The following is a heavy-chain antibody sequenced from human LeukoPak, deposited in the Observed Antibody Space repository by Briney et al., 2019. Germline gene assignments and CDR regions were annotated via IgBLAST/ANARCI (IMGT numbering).Heavy chain of an antibody. V-gene: IGHV1-2*02. CDR2: TNPNSGGT. J-gene: IGHJ4*02. Sequence: ASVKVSCKASGYTFTGYYMHWVRQAPGQGLEWMGWTNPNSGGTNYAQKFRGRVTMTRDTSISTAYMELSRLRSDDTAVYYCARAGRTVTTSLYGWGQGTLVTVSS. CDR1: GYTFTGYY. CDR3: ARAGRTVTTSLYG. D-gene: IGHD4-17*01.